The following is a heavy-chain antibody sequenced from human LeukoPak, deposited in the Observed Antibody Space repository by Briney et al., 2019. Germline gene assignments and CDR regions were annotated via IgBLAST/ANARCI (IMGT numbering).Heavy chain of an antibody. CDR3: ANWIGSSSRDY. J-gene: IGHJ4*02. V-gene: IGHV3-23*01. D-gene: IGHD6-6*01. CDR1: GFTFSTYA. CDR2: INSNGDEI. Sequence: PGGSLRLSCAASGFTFSTYAMTWVRQAPGKGREWVSGINSNGDEIYYADSVRGRFTISRDNSNNALYLQMDRLRAEDTAVYYCANWIGSSSRDYWGQGTLVTVSS.